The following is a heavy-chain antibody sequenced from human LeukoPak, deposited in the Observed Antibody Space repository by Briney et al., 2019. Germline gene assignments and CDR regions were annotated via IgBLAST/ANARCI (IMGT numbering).Heavy chain of an antibody. V-gene: IGHV3-74*01. CDR1: GFTFSRYW. D-gene: IGHD4-23*01. CDR2: IKSDGKT. CDR3: ARDAGFGGNSDYYYMDV. J-gene: IGHJ6*03. Sequence: GGSLRLSCEASGFTFSRYWMHWVRQAPGKGLVWVSRIKSDGKTNYADSVKGRFSISKDYAKNSLYLQMNSLRAEDTAVYFCARDAGFGGNSDYYYMDVWGKGTTVTVSS.